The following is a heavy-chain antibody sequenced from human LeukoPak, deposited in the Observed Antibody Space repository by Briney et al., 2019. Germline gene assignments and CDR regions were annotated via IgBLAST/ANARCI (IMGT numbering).Heavy chain of an antibody. D-gene: IGHD3-10*01. CDR3: ARGRGNYFYGMDV. CDR1: GDSVSSDTTA. CDR2: AYYTSKWIT. Sequence: SQTLSLTCAISGDSVSSDTTAWNWIRQSPSRGLEWLGRAYYTSKWITNYAVSVRSRITVNPNTSNNQFSLQLNSVTPEDTAVYYCARGRGNYFYGMDVWGQGTTVTVSS. V-gene: IGHV6-1*01. J-gene: IGHJ6*02.